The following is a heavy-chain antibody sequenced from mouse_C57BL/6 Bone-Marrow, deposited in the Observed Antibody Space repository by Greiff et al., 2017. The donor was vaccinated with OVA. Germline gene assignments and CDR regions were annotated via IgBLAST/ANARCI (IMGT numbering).Heavy chain of an antibody. D-gene: IGHD2-4*01. Sequence: EVQLQQSGTVLARPGASVKMSCKTSGYTFTSYWMHWVKQRPGQGLEWIGAIYPGNSDTSYNQKFKGKAKLTAVTSASTAYMELSSLTNEDSAVYYCTHIFIYYDYGHVWGTGTTVTVSS. CDR1: GYTFTSYW. V-gene: IGHV1-5*01. J-gene: IGHJ1*03. CDR2: IYPGNSDT. CDR3: THIFIYYDYGHV.